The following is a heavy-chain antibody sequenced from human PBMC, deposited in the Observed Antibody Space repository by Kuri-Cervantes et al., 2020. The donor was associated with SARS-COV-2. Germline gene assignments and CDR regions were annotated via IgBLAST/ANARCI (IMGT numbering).Heavy chain of an antibody. CDR3: ARDVDLGYSYGASYYYYGMDV. J-gene: IGHJ6*02. D-gene: IGHD5-18*01. Sequence: GESLKISCAASGFTFSSYEMNWVRQAPGKGLEWVSYISSSGSTIYYADSVKGRFTISRDNAKNSLYLQMNSLRAEDTAVYYCARDVDLGYSYGASYYYYGMDVWGQGTTVTVSS. CDR2: ISSSGSTI. CDR1: GFTFSSYE. V-gene: IGHV3-48*03.